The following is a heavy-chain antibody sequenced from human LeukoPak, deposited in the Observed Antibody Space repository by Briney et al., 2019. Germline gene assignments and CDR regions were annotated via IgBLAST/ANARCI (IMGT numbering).Heavy chain of an antibody. Sequence: PSETLFLTCTVSGGSISSYYWSWIRQPAGKGLEWIGRIYTSGSTNYNPSLKSRVTMSVDTSKNQFSLKLSSVTAADTAVYYCARGDLGYCTNGVCHTDAFDIWGQGTMVTVSS. CDR1: GGSISSYY. V-gene: IGHV4-4*07. J-gene: IGHJ3*02. CDR2: IYTSGST. CDR3: ARGDLGYCTNGVCHTDAFDI. D-gene: IGHD2-8*01.